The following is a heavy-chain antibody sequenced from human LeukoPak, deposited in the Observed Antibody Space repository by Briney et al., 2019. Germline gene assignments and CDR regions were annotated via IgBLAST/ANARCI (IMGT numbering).Heavy chain of an antibody. CDR2: ISSSSSTI. J-gene: IGHJ5*02. D-gene: IGHD3/OR15-3a*01. CDR1: GFTFSSYS. V-gene: IGHV3-48*01. CDR3: ARDLDSCGPRCDWFDP. Sequence: GGSLRLSCAASGFTFSSYSMNWVRQAPGKGLEWVLYISSSSSTIYYADSVKGRFTISRDNAKNSLYLQMNSLRAEDTAVYYCARDLDSCGPRCDWFDPWGQGTLVTVSS.